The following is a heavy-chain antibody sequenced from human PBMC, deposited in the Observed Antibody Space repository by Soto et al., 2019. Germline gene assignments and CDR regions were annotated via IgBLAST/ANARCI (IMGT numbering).Heavy chain of an antibody. D-gene: IGHD3-10*01. Sequence: EVQLVESGGGLIQPGGSLRLSCAVSGFTVSNNYMSWVRQAPGKGLEGVSVIYSGGYTAYGDSVKGRFTISRDNSKNTRYCQKNSLRAGDRVVYSGAPQRGGGGYWGQGTLVTVSS. J-gene: IGHJ4*02. CDR1: GFTVSNNY. V-gene: IGHV3-53*01. CDR2: IYSGGYT. CDR3: APQRGGGGY.